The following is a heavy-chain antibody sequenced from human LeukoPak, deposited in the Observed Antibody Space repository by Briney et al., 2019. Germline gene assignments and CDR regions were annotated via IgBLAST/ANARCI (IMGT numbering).Heavy chain of an antibody. V-gene: IGHV5-51*01. Sequence: GESLKISCKGSGYSFTSYWIGWVRQMPGKGLEWMAIIYPGDSDTKYSPSFQDQVTISADKSINTAYLHWRSLKASDTAMYYCARLSMIDTFDIWGLGTVVTISS. D-gene: IGHD3-22*01. CDR2: IYPGDSDT. CDR1: GYSFTSYW. J-gene: IGHJ3*02. CDR3: ARLSMIDTFDI.